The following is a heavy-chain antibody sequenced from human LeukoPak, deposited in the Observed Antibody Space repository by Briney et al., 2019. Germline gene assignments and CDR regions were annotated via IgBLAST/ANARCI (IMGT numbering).Heavy chain of an antibody. J-gene: IGHJ2*01. Sequence: GGSLRLSCAASGVTLSTYAMSWARQAPGKGLEWVSGISSNGSGDNTYYADSVKGRFTISRDSSKNTLFLHMNTLRAEDTAIYYCAKDRTVGASYWDFDLWGRGTLVTVSS. D-gene: IGHD1-26*01. CDR3: AKDRTVGASYWDFDL. V-gene: IGHV3-23*01. CDR2: ISSNGSGDNT. CDR1: GVTLSTYA.